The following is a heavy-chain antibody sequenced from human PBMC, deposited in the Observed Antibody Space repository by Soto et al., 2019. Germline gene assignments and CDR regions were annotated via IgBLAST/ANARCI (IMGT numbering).Heavy chain of an antibody. CDR3: AKSGTTSVDYYYYMDV. V-gene: IGHV3-23*01. CDR2: IWGGSGGT. Sequence: EVQLLESGGGSVQAGGSLRISCAASGFPFSTYAMSWVRQAPGKGLEWVSVIWGGSGGTNYADSVKGRFTISRDNSKSTLYLQMNSLRADDTAVYYCAKSGTTSVDYYYYMDVWGQGATVTVSS. D-gene: IGHD2-2*01. J-gene: IGHJ6*03. CDR1: GFPFSTYA.